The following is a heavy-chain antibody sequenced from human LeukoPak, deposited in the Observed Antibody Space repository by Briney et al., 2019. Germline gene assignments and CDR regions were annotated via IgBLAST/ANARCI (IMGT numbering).Heavy chain of an antibody. CDR2: INPNSGGT. J-gene: IGHJ4*02. CDR1: GNTFTGYY. V-gene: IGHV1-2*02. CDR3: ARRPQYCRGGACYD. D-gene: IGHD2-15*01. Sequence: ASVKVSCKASGNTFTGYYMHWVRQAPGQGLELMGWINPNSGGTNYAQKFQGRVTMTRDTSISSAYMELSRLRSDDTAVYYCARRPQYCRGGACYDWGQGTLVTVSS.